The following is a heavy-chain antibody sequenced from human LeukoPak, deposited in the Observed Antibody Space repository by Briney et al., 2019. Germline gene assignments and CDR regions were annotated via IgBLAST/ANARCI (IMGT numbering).Heavy chain of an antibody. CDR2: IYYSGIT. CDR3: ARRNGHSWDVGNWFDP. D-gene: IGHD6-13*01. V-gene: IGHV4-39*01. J-gene: IGHJ5*02. CDR1: GGPISSSSYY. Sequence: SETLSLTCSVSGGPISSSSYYWGWIRQPPGMGLEWIGSIYYSGITYYNQSLKSRATVSVDTSKNQFSLNLNSVTAADTAVYYCARRNGHSWDVGNWFDPWGQGTVVTVSS.